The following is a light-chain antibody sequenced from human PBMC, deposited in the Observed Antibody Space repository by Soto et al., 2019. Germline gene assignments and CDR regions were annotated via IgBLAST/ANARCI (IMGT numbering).Light chain of an antibody. CDR2: AAS. CDR3: QEYSKWPLFA. Sequence: EIVVTQSPGILSVSPGDRATLSCRASQSVGRNLAWYQQKPGQAPTLLIYAASTRATGLPARFCGSGSGTDFKLTISSLQSKDVAVSYCQEYSKWPLFAFGPGTRVD. V-gene: IGKV3-15*01. J-gene: IGKJ3*01. CDR1: QSVGRN.